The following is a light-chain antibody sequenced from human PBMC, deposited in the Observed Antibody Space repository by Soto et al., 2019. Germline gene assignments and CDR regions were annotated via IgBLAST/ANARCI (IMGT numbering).Light chain of an antibody. V-gene: IGLV2-8*01. CDR2: EVN. J-gene: IGLJ2*01. Sequence: QSALTQPPSASGSPGQSVTISCTGTSSAVAGYNYVSWYQQHPGKAPKLMIYEVNKRPSGVPDRFSGSKSGTTASLTVSGLQAEDEADYYCSSYAGSNIVVFGGGTKLTVL. CDR1: SSAVAGYNY. CDR3: SSYAGSNIVV.